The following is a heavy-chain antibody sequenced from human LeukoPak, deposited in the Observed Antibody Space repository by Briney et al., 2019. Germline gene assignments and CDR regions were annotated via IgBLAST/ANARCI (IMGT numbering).Heavy chain of an antibody. V-gene: IGHV4-59*01. Sequence: ETLSLTCTVSGVSISSYSWNWIRQPPGKGLEWIGYIDYSGSTNYNASLKSRVTISVDTSKNQFSLKLSSATAADTAVYYCARVFSSSWYTNWFDPWGQGTLVTVSS. CDR3: ARVFSSSWYTNWFDP. J-gene: IGHJ5*02. CDR2: IDYSGST. CDR1: GVSISSYS. D-gene: IGHD6-13*01.